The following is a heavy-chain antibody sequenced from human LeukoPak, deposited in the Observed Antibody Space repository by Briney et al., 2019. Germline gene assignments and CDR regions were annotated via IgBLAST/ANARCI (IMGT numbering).Heavy chain of an antibody. V-gene: IGHV3-30*18. D-gene: IGHD1-26*01. CDR1: GFTFSSYG. CDR3: AKDHEGATYYFDY. CDR2: ISYDGSNK. J-gene: IGHJ4*02. Sequence: GGFLRLSCAASGFTFSSYGMHWVRQAPGKGLEWVAVISYDGSNKYYADSVKGRFTISRDNSKNTLYLQMNSLRAEDTAVYYCAKDHEGATYYFDYWGQGTLVTVSS.